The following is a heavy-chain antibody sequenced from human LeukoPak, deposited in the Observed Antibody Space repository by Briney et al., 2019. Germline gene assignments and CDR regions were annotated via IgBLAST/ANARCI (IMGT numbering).Heavy chain of an antibody. V-gene: IGHV4-61*02. CDR2: IYTSGST. CDR3: ARIPFVSIIAVVYYMDV. D-gene: IGHD6-19*01. J-gene: IGHJ6*03. CDR1: GGSISSGSYY. Sequence: SQTLSLTCTVSGGSISSGSYYWSWIRQPAGKGLEWIGRIYTSGSTNYNPSLKSRVTISVDTSKNQFSLKLSSVTAADTAVYYCARIPFVSIIAVVYYMDVWGKGTTVTVSS.